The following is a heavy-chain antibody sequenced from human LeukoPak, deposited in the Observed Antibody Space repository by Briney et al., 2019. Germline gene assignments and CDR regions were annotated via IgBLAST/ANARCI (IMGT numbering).Heavy chain of an antibody. CDR3: ARDSRGYSGYDHLDY. D-gene: IGHD5-12*01. CDR2: ISYDGSNK. J-gene: IGHJ4*02. CDR1: GFTFSSYA. V-gene: IGHV3-30-3*01. Sequence: GRSLRLSCAASGFTFSSYAMHWVRQAPGKGLEWVAVISYDGSNKYYADSVKGRFTISRDNSKNTLYLQMNSLRAEDTAVYYCARDSRGYSGYDHLDYWGQGTLVTVSS.